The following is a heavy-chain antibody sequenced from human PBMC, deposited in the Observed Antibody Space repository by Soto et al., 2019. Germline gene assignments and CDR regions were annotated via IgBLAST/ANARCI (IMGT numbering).Heavy chain of an antibody. J-gene: IGHJ4*02. Sequence: QVQLQQWGAGLLKPSETLSLTCAVYGGSFSGYYWSWIRQPPGKGLEWIGEINHSGSTNYNPSLKSRINISVDTSKDPVSLKRSSVTAAEPAVYYCARQGIECDYWGQGTLVTVSS. CDR2: INHSGST. V-gene: IGHV4-34*01. CDR3: ARQGIECDY. CDR1: GGSFSGYY.